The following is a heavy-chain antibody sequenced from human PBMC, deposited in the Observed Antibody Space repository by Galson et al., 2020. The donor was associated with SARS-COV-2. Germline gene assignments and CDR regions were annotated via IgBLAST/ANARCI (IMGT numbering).Heavy chain of an antibody. CDR3: ARLYLRENYYYYGMDV. CDR2: IYYSGST. Sequence: ASETLSLTCTVSGGSISSSSYYWGWIRQPPGKGLEWIGRIYYSGSTYYNPSLKSRVTISVDTSKNQFSLKLSSVTAADTAVYYCARLYLRENYYYYGMDVWGQGTTVTVSS. CDR1: GGSISSSSYY. V-gene: IGHV4-39*01. J-gene: IGHJ6*02. D-gene: IGHD5-12*01.